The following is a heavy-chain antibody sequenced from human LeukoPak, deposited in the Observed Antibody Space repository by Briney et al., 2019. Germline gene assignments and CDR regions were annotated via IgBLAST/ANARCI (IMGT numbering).Heavy chain of an antibody. D-gene: IGHD3-22*01. CDR1: GFTFSNYA. V-gene: IGHV3-23*01. J-gene: IGHJ4*02. Sequence: PGGSLRLSCAASGFTFSNYAMSWVRQAPGKGLEWVSSISGSGGSTYYAGSVKGRFTISRDNSKNTLYLQMNSLRAEDTAVYYCANGGLWLPTRSDWGQGTLVTVSP. CDR2: ISGSGGST. CDR3: ANGGLWLPTRSD.